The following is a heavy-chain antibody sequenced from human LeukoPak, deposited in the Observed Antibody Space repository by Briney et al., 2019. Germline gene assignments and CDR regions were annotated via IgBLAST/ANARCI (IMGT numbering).Heavy chain of an antibody. CDR2: ISYDGSNK. D-gene: IGHD4-23*01. CDR3: AKSTVDLHYYYYGMDV. CDR1: GFTFSSYG. J-gene: IGHJ6*02. V-gene: IGHV3-30*18. Sequence: PGGSLRLSCAASGFTFSSYGMHWVRQAPGKGLEWVAVISYDGSNKYYADSVKGRFTISRDNSKNTLYLQVNSLRAEDTAVYYCAKSTVDLHYYYYGMDVWGQGTTVTVSS.